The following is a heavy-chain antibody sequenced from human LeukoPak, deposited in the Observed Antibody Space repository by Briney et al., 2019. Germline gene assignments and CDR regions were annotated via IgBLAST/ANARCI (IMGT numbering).Heavy chain of an antibody. CDR1: GYTFTSYG. D-gene: IGHD3-10*01. CDR2: ISAYNGNT. CDR3: ARAHRPAGRRVRNYYYYYMDV. Sequence: ASVKVSCKASGYTFTSYGISWVRQAPGQGLEGMGWISAYNGNTNYAQKLQGRVTMTTDTSTSTAYMELRSLRSDDTAVYYCARAHRPAGRRVRNYYYYYMDVWGKGTTVTISS. V-gene: IGHV1-18*01. J-gene: IGHJ6*03.